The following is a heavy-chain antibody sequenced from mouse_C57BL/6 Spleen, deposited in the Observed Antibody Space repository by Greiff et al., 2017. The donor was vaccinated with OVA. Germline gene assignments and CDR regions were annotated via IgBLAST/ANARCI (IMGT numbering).Heavy chain of an antibody. CDR1: GYSITSGYY. V-gene: IGHV3-6*01. J-gene: IGHJ4*01. CDR2: ISYDGSN. D-gene: IGHD1-1*01. CDR3: ARDRVVDAMDY. Sequence: DVKLQESGPGLVKPSQSLSLTCSVTGYSITSGYYWNWIRQFPGNKLEWMGYISYDGSNNYNPSLKNRISITRDTSKNQFFLKLNSVTTEDTATYYCARDRVVDAMDYWGQGTSVTVSS.